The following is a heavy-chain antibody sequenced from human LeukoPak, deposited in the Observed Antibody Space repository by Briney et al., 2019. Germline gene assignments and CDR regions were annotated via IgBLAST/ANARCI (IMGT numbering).Heavy chain of an antibody. V-gene: IGHV3-48*03. J-gene: IGHJ4*02. CDR2: ISRSGNSI. CDR3: ASPYSAYAFDY. CDR1: GFTFSSYE. Sequence: GGSLRLSCAASGFTFSSYEMNWVRQAPGKGLEWLSYISRSGNSIFYADSVKGRFTISRDNAKNSLYLQMNSLRAEDTAVYYCASPYSAYAFDYWGQGTLVTVSS. D-gene: IGHD5-12*01.